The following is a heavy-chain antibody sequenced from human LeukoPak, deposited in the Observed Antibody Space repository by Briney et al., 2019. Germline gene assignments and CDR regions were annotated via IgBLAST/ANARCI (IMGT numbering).Heavy chain of an antibody. D-gene: IGHD4/OR15-4a*01. CDR3: ARARYGGNQIDY. J-gene: IGHJ4*02. Sequence: ASVKVSCKASGYTLSTYYMHWVRQAPGQGLECLGIIRPSEDITAYAQKFQDRVTMSTDASTSTVYMELNSLRSEDTAVYYCARARYGGNQIDYWGQGTLVTVSS. V-gene: IGHV1-46*01. CDR2: IRPSEDIT. CDR1: GYTLSTYY.